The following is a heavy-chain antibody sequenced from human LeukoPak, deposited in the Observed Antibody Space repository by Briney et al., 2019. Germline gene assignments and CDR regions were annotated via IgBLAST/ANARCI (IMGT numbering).Heavy chain of an antibody. J-gene: IGHJ6*02. CDR1: GGSISSGGYY. CDR2: IYYSGST. CDR3: ARVSPIAVAGSSYYYAMDV. V-gene: IGHV4-31*03. D-gene: IGHD6-19*01. Sequence: SQTLSLTCTVSGGSISSGGYYWSWIRQHPGKGLEWIGYIYYSGSTYYNPSLKSRVTMSVDTSRNQFSLKLSSVTAADTAVYYCARVSPIAVAGSSYYYAMDVWGQGTTVTVSS.